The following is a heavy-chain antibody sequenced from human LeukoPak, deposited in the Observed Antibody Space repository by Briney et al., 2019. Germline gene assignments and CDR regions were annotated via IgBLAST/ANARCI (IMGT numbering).Heavy chain of an antibody. CDR3: ARDPITMVRGVMDV. Sequence: PSETLSLTCTVSGGSTSDYYWSWVRQPAGKGLEWIGRIHISGTTYYNPSLKSRFTMSIDTSKNQFSLKLSSVTAADTAVYYCARDPITMVRGVMDVWGQGTTVTVSS. D-gene: IGHD3-10*01. V-gene: IGHV4-4*07. J-gene: IGHJ6*02. CDR2: IHISGTT. CDR1: GGSTSDYY.